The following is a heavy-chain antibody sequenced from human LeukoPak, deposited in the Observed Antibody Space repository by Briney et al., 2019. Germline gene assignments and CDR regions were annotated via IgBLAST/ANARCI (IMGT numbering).Heavy chain of an antibody. V-gene: IGHV4-34*01. J-gene: IGHJ6*02. D-gene: IGHD3-16*01. CDR1: GGSFSAYY. CDR2: IDDGGST. Sequence: PSETLSLTCAVYGGSFSAYYWSGIRQPPGKGLEWIGEIDDGGSTNYNPSLKSRVTISVDTSKNQFSLKLNSVTAADTAVYYCARVNRGSPLISPRPYGLDVWGQGTTVTVSS. CDR3: ARVNRGSPLISPRPYGLDV.